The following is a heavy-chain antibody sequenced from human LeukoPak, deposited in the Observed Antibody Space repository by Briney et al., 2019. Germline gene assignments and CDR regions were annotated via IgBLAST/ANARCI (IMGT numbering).Heavy chain of an antibody. CDR2: INWNGGST. J-gene: IGHJ4*02. Sequence: GGSLRLSCVASGYTFSNYAMSWVRQAPGKGLEWVSGINWNGGSTGYADSVKGRFTISRDNAKNSLYLQMNSLRAEDTALYYCARGGRHYDILTGYLYYFDYWGQGALVTVSS. CDR3: ARGGRHYDILTGYLYYFDY. D-gene: IGHD3-9*01. CDR1: GYTFSNYA. V-gene: IGHV3-20*04.